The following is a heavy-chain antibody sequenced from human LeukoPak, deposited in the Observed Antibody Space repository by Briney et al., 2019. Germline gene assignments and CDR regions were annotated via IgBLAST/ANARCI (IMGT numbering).Heavy chain of an antibody. D-gene: IGHD3-3*01. CDR2: LSSSGTST. CDR1: GFTFSSYS. CDR3: AKEGPTRVAGAFDY. J-gene: IGHJ4*02. V-gene: IGHV3-23*01. Sequence: GGSLRLSCAASGFTFSSYSMNWVRQAPGKGLEWVSALSSSGTSTYYAHAVKGRFTISRDNSKNTLYLQMNTLRAEDTAVYYCAKEGPTRVAGAFDYWGQGTLVTVSS.